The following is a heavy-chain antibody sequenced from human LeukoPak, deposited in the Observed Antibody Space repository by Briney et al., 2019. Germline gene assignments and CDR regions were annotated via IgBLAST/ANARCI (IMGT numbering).Heavy chain of an antibody. J-gene: IGHJ4*02. Sequence: GGTLRLSCVASGFTFSTYGMSWVRQAPGKGLEWVSVIYSGGSTYYADSVKGRFTISRDNSKNTLYLQMNSLRAEDTAVYYCARVTYGSGTYGAFDYWGQGTLVTVSS. CDR1: GFTFSTYG. CDR3: ARVTYGSGTYGAFDY. V-gene: IGHV3-23*03. CDR2: IYSGGST. D-gene: IGHD3-10*01.